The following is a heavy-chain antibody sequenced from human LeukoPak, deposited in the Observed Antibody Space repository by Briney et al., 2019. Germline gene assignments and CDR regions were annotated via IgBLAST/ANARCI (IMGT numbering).Heavy chain of an antibody. CDR1: GYTFTSYA. J-gene: IGHJ3*02. V-gene: IGHV7-4-1*02. Sequence: ASVKVSCKASGYTFTSYAMNWVRQAPGQGLEWMGWINTNTGNPTYAQGFTGRFVFSLDTSVSTAYLQISSLKAEDTAVYYCARDIILGRGDAFDIWGQGTMVTVSS. D-gene: IGHD1-14*01. CDR2: INTNTGNP. CDR3: ARDIILGRGDAFDI.